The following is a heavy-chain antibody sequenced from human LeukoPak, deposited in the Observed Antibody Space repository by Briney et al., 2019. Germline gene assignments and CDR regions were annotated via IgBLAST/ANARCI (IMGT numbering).Heavy chain of an antibody. J-gene: IGHJ6*04. CDR1: GGSGSSGSYC. CDR2: IYYSGSS. Sequence: KPSAPLFLSCTSCGGSGSSGSYCWSWIRQPPGEGLEWIGYIYYSGSSNYNPSLKSRLTISVDTSKNQFYLKLSSVTAADTAVYYCARDGRMPGYSYGYSDYYGMDVWGKGTTVTVSS. D-gene: IGHD5-18*01. CDR3: ARDGRMPGYSYGYSDYYGMDV. V-gene: IGHV4-61*01.